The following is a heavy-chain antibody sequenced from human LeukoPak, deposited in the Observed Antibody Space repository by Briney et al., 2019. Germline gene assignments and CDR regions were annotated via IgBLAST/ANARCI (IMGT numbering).Heavy chain of an antibody. J-gene: IGHJ4*02. V-gene: IGHV4-59*01. CDR2: IYYSGTT. CDR1: GGSIRSYY. D-gene: IGHD4-17*01. Sequence: PSETLSLTCTVSGGSIRSYYWSWIRQSPGEGLQWIGYIYYSGTTNYNPSLESRVTISVDTSNNQFSLKLTSVTAADTAVYYCARGGPTVRALSSFDCWGQGTLVTVSS. CDR3: ARGGPTVRALSSFDC.